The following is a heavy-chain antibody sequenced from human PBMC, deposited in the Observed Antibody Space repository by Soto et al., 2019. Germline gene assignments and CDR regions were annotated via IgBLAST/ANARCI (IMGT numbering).Heavy chain of an antibody. CDR1: GDSVSSNSAA. Sequence: SQTLSLTCVISGDSVSSNSAAWNWIRQSPSRGLEWLGRTYYRSKWYNDYAVSVKSRITINPDTSKNQFSLQLNSVTPEDTAVYYCARWVTYYYDSSGPDYNWFDPWGQGTLVTVSS. CDR3: ARWVTYYYDSSGPDYNWFDP. D-gene: IGHD3-22*01. J-gene: IGHJ5*02. V-gene: IGHV6-1*01. CDR2: TYYRSKWYN.